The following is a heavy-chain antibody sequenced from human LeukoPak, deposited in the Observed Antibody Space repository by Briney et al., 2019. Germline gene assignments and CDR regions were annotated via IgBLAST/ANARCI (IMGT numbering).Heavy chain of an antibody. J-gene: IGHJ4*02. CDR2: ISYDGRHK. CDR1: GFTFSNYG. CDR3: ARVPSIAAVGIRLDY. Sequence: GGSLRLSCVAPGFTFSNYGMHWVRQAPGKGLEWVAVISYDGRHKYYADSVKGRFTISRDNSKNTLYLQMNSLRAEDTAMYYCARVPSIAAVGIRLDYWGQGTLVTVSS. D-gene: IGHD6-13*01. V-gene: IGHV3-30*03.